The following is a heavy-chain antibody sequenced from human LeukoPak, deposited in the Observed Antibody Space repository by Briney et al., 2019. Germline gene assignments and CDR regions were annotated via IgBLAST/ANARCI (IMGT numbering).Heavy chain of an antibody. D-gene: IGHD2-2*02. CDR2: INPNSGGT. J-gene: IGHJ5*02. V-gene: IGHV1-2*02. CDR3: ARDQQLEYCSSTSCYNWNWFDP. Sequence: ASVKVSCKASGYTFTGYYMHWVRQAPGQGLEWMGWINPNSGGTNYAQKFQGRVTMTRDTSISTAYMELSRLRSDDTAVYYCARDQQLEYCSSTSCYNWNWFDPWGQGTLVTVSS. CDR1: GYTFTGYY.